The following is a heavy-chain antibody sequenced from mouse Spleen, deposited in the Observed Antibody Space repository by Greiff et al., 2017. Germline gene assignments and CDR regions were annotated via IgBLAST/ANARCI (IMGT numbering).Heavy chain of an antibody. CDR3: TRMITTRYYAMDY. CDR2: IDPETGGT. J-gene: IGHJ4*01. V-gene: IGHV1-15*01. D-gene: IGHD2-4*01. Sequence: QVQLKESGAELVRPGASVTLSCKASGYTFTDYEMHWVKQTPVHGLEWIGAIDPETGGTAYNQKFKGKAILTADKSSSTAYMELRSLTSEDSAVYYCTRMITTRYYAMDYWGQGTSVTVSS. CDR1: GYTFTDYE.